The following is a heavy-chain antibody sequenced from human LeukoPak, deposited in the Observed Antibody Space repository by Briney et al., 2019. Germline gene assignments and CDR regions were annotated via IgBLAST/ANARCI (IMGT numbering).Heavy chain of an antibody. CDR1: GGTFSSYA. Sequence: SVKVSCKASGGTFSSYAISWVRQAPGQGLEWMGWIIPILGSANYAQSFQGRVTMTADESTSTAYMELGSLRSEDTAVYYCATSSRTYSSTDYWGQGTLVTVSS. J-gene: IGHJ4*02. D-gene: IGHD6-13*01. CDR3: ATSSRTYSSTDY. V-gene: IGHV1-69*11. CDR2: IIPILGSA.